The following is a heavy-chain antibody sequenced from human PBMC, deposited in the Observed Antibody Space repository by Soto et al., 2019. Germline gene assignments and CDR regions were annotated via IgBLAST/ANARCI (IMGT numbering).Heavy chain of an antibody. J-gene: IGHJ5*02. CDR1: GGSISSSSYY. D-gene: IGHD6-6*01. CDR2: IYYSGST. V-gene: IGHV4-39*01. CDR3: ARLGAARLGFDP. Sequence: QLQLQESGPGLVKPSETLSLTCTVSGGSISSSSYYWGWIRQPPGKGLEWIGSIYYSGSTYYNPSLKSRVTISVDTSKNQFSLKLSSVTAADTAVYYCARLGAARLGFDPWGQGTLVTVSS.